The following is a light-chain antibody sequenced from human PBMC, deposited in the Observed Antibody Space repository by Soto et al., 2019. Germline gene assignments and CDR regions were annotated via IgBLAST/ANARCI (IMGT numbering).Light chain of an antibody. CDR3: CSYVGSKYLGV. CDR1: ISDVGGYNY. J-gene: IGLJ3*02. V-gene: IGLV2-8*01. Sequence: QSALTQPPSASGSPGQSVTISCTGTISDVGGYNYVSWYQQHPGKAPKLMIYEVSKRPSGVPDRFSGSKSGNTASLTVAGLQAEDEADYFCCSYVGSKYLGVFGGGTKVTV. CDR2: EVS.